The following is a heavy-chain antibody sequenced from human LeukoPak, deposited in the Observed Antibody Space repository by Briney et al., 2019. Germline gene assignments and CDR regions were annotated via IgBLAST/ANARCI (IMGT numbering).Heavy chain of an antibody. CDR2: IIPIFGTA. V-gene: IGHV1-69*13. CDR1: GGTFSSYA. CDR3: ARGPIHGRPHYDILTGYYANRFGMDV. Sequence: ASVKVSCKASGGTFSSYAISWVRQAPGRGLEWMGGIIPIFGTANYAQKFQGRVTITADESTSTAYMELSSLRSEDTAVYYCARGPIHGRPHYDILTGYYANRFGMDVWGQGTTVTVSS. D-gene: IGHD3-9*01. J-gene: IGHJ6*02.